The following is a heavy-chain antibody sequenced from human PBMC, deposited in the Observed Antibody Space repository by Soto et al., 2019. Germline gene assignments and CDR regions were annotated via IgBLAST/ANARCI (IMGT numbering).Heavy chain of an antibody. J-gene: IGHJ5*02. CDR1: GYTFTGYY. CDR2: LNPKRGDT. CDR3: ARGDFDTTANFYAGWFDP. V-gene: IGHV1-2*02. Sequence: QVQLVQSGTEVKKAGASVKVTCKASGYTFTGYYIHWLRQAPGQGLEWLGWLNPKRGDTKSAQKFQGRVTMTNDTSISTAYMELSRLGSDDTAVYYCARGDFDTTANFYAGWFDPWGQGTLVTVSS. D-gene: IGHD2-21*02.